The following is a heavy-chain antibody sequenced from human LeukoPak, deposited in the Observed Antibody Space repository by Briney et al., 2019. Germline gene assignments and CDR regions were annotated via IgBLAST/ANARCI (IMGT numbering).Heavy chain of an antibody. CDR1: GGSISSSSYY. Sequence: KPSETLSLTCTVSGGSISSSSYYWGWIRQPPGKGLEWIGSIYYSGSTNYNPSLKSRVTISVDTSKNQFSLKLSSVTAADTAVYYCARHGTSGTNLNWFDPWGQGTLVTVSS. CDR3: ARHGTSGTNLNWFDP. J-gene: IGHJ5*02. CDR2: IYYSGST. D-gene: IGHD1-1*01. V-gene: IGHV4-39*07.